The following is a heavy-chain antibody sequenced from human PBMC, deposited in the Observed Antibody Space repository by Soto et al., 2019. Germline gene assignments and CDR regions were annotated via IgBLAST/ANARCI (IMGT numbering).Heavy chain of an antibody. D-gene: IGHD2-15*01. CDR3: AKDLVVAATFHYYYYDMDV. CDR1: GFTFSSYG. J-gene: IGHJ6*02. Sequence: QVQLVESGGGVVQPGRSLRLSCEASGFTFSSYGMHWVRQAPGKGLEWVAVISYDGSNKYYADSVKGRFTISRDNSKNTLYLQMNSLRAEDTAVYYCAKDLVVAATFHYYYYDMDVWGQGTTVTVSS. CDR2: ISYDGSNK. V-gene: IGHV3-30*18.